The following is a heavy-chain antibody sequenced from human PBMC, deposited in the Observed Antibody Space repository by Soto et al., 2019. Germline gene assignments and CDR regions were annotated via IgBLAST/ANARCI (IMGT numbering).Heavy chain of an antibody. CDR1: GGSISSGGYS. V-gene: IGHV4-30-2*01. CDR3: ASNVAADDVLDV. Sequence: SETLSLICAVSGGSISSGGYSWTWIRQPPGKGLEWIGYIYHSGNTYYNPSLKSRVTISGDRSKNQFTLNLSSVTAADTAVYYCASNVAADDVLDVWGQGTIVTFSS. J-gene: IGHJ3*01. D-gene: IGHD2-15*01. CDR2: IYHSGNT.